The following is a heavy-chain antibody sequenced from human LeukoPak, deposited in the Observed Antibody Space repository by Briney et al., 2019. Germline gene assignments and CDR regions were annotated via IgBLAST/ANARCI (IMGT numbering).Heavy chain of an antibody. CDR3: ARDAGGRTQREGWFDP. V-gene: IGHV3-21*01. J-gene: IGHJ5*02. D-gene: IGHD1-26*01. CDR1: GFTFSTYS. CDR2: ISSGGMWI. Sequence: PGGSLRLPCAASGFTFSTYSMNWVRQAPGKGLEWLSSISSGGMWIYYADSLKGRFTISRDNAKNSLYLQMKSLRVEDTGVYYCARDAGGRTQREGWFDPWGQGTLVTVSS.